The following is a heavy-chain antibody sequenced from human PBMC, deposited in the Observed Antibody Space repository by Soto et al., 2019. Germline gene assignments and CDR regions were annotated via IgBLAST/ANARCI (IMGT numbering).Heavy chain of an antibody. CDR2: ISSSSSTI. J-gene: IGHJ5*02. CDR1: GFTFSSYS. CDR3: ARVDSSSWGWFDP. V-gene: IGHV3-48*02. D-gene: IGHD6-6*01. Sequence: EVQLVESGGGLVQPGGSLRLSCAASGFTFSSYSMNWVRQAPGKGLEWVSYISSSSSTIYYADSVKGRFTISRDNAKNALYLQMNSLRDEDTAVYYCARVDSSSWGWFDPWGQGTLVTVSS.